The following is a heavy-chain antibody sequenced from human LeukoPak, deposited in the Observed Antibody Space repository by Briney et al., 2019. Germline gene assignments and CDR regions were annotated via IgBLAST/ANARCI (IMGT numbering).Heavy chain of an antibody. CDR3: ARANIAAAGTFDY. CDR1: GGSISSGGYY. D-gene: IGHD6-13*01. J-gene: IGHJ4*02. Sequence: SETLSLTCTVSGGSISSGGYYWSWIRPHPGKGLEWIGYIYYSGSTYYNPSLKSRVTISVDTSKNQFSLKLSSVTAADTAVYYCARANIAAAGTFDYWGQGTLVTVSS. V-gene: IGHV4-31*03. CDR2: IYYSGST.